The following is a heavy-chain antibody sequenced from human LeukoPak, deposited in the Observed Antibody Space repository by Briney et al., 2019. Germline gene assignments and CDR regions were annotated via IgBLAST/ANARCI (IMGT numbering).Heavy chain of an antibody. CDR1: GYTFTSYD. V-gene: IGHV1-8*01. J-gene: IGHJ5*02. D-gene: IGHD2-15*01. CDR2: MNPNSGNT. Sequence: ASVKVSCKASGYTFTSYDINWVRQATGQGLEWMGWMNPNSGNTGYAQKFQGRVTMTRNTSISTAYMELSSLRSEDTAVYYCARGVTVVAATQFDPWGQGTLVTVSS. CDR3: ARGVTVVAATQFDP.